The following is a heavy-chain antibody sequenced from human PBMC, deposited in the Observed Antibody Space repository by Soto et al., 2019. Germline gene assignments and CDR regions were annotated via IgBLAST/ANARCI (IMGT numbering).Heavy chain of an antibody. CDR3: AKDTEYYYYGSGRHFDY. V-gene: IGHV3-23*01. CDR1: GFTFSSYA. CDR2: ISGSGGST. J-gene: IGHJ4*02. Sequence: GGSLRLSCAASGFTFSSYAMSWVRQAPGKGLEWVSAISGSGGSTYYADSVKGRFTISRDNSKNTLYLQMNSLRAEDTAVYYCAKDTEYYYYGSGRHFDYWGQGTLVTVAS. D-gene: IGHD3-10*01.